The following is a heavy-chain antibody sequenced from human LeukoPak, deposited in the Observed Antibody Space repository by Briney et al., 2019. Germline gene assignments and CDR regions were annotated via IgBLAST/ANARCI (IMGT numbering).Heavy chain of an antibody. V-gene: IGHV3-30-3*01. Sequence: QPGGSLRLSCAASGFTFSSYAMHWVRQAPGKGLEWVAVISYDGSNKYYADSVKGRFTISRDNSKNTLYLQMNSLRAEDTAVYYCARDLNGADTNYYYYYGMDVWGQGTTDTVSS. J-gene: IGHJ6*02. CDR3: ARDLNGADTNYYYYYGMDV. CDR1: GFTFSSYA. D-gene: IGHD1-26*01. CDR2: ISYDGSNK.